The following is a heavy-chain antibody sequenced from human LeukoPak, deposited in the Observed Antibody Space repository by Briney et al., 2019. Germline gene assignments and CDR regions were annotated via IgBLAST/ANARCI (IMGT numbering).Heavy chain of an antibody. CDR2: IYYSGYT. V-gene: IGHV4-39*07. J-gene: IGHJ4*02. CDR1: GGSINSSTYY. CDR3: ARTATRTYSNLDY. D-gene: IGHD5-18*01. Sequence: SETLSLTCIVSGGSINSSTYYWAWIRQPPGKGLEWIGSIYYSGYTYYNPSLKSRVTISVDKSKNQFSLKLSSVTAADTAVYYCARTATRTYSNLDYWGQGTLVTVSS.